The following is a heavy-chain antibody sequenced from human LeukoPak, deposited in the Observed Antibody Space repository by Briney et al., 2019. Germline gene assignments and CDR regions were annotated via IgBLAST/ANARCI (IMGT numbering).Heavy chain of an antibody. CDR3: AITPRLDY. V-gene: IGHV3-74*01. CDR2: ISGDGSST. D-gene: IGHD1-14*01. CDR1: GFTFSSYW. Sequence: PGGSLRVSCAGSGFTFSSYWMHWVRQAPGKGLVWVSRISGDGSSTTYADSVKGRFTISRDNAKNTLYLQMNSLRAEDTAVYYCAITPRLDYWGQGTLVTVSS. J-gene: IGHJ4*02.